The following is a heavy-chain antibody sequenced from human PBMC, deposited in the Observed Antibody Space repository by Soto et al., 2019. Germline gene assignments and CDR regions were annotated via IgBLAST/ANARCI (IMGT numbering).Heavy chain of an antibody. CDR1: GGTFSSYA. V-gene: IGHV1-69*01. Sequence: KVSWKASGGTFSSYAISWVRQAPGQGLEWMGGIIPIFGTANYAQKFQGRVTITADESTSTAYMELSSLRSEDTAVYYCERDNPGDGYNLDFDYWGQGTLVNVSS. J-gene: IGHJ4*02. CDR2: IIPIFGTA. CDR3: ERDNPGDGYNLDFDY. D-gene: IGHD5-12*01.